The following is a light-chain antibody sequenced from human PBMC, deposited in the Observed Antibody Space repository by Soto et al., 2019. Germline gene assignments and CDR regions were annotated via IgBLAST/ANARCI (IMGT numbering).Light chain of an antibody. J-gene: IGKJ1*01. V-gene: IGKV1-39*01. CDR1: QNIKTY. CDR2: AAS. Sequence: DIQMTQSPSSLSASVGDSVTITCRASQNIKTYLNWYQQKPGKAPNLLIYAASSSHSGVPSRFSGSGSGTDFTLTISSLQPEEFARYYGQQSFSSPPWTFGRGTKVEIK. CDR3: QQSFSSPPWT.